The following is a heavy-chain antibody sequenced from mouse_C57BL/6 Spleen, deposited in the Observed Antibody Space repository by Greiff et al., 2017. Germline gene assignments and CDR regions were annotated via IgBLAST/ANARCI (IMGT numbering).Heavy chain of an antibody. CDR2: IYPGSGST. V-gene: IGHV1-55*01. J-gene: IGHJ3*01. CDR3: ARSGDYDGFSWFAY. CDR1: GYTFTSYW. D-gene: IGHD2-4*01. Sequence: QVQLQQSGAELVKPGASVKMSCKASGYTFTSYWITWVKQRPGQGLEWIGDIYPGSGSTNYNEKFKSKATLTVDTSSSTAYMQLSSLTSEDSAVYYCARSGDYDGFSWFAYWGQGTLVTVSA.